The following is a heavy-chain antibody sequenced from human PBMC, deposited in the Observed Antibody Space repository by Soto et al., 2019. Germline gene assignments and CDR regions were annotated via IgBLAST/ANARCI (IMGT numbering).Heavy chain of an antibody. CDR1: GYTFTSYY. Sequence: ASVKVSCKASGYTFTSYYMHWVRQAPGQGLEWMGIINPSGGSTSYAQKFQGRVTMTRDTSTSAVYMELSSLRSEDTAVYYCAREGNYYDSSGYYRPLYYWGQGTLVTVSS. J-gene: IGHJ4*02. D-gene: IGHD3-22*01. CDR2: INPSGGST. V-gene: IGHV1-46*01. CDR3: AREGNYYDSSGYYRPLYY.